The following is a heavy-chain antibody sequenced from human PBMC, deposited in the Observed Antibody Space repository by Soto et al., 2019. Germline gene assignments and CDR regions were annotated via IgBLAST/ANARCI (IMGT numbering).Heavy chain of an antibody. CDR2: IYHTGNT. Sequence: ETLSLTCTVSGGSFNDSYWSWVRQPPGRGLEWIGYIYHTGNTNYNPSLKSRVTISADTSKNQFSLKLSSVTAADTAVYYCARGHYDFWSGYFATIDYWGQGTLVTVSS. CDR1: GGSFNDSY. CDR3: ARGHYDFWSGYFATIDY. V-gene: IGHV4-59*08. J-gene: IGHJ4*02. D-gene: IGHD3-3*01.